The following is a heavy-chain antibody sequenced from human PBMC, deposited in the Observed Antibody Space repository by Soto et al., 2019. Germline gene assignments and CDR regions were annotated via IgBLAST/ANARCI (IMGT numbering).Heavy chain of an antibody. CDR2: INHSRST. D-gene: IGHD3-3*01. J-gene: IGHJ5*02. CDR3: AIGIYDFWSSDDTLFEP. Sequence: SETLSLTCAVYGGSFRGYYWSWVRQPPGRGLEWIGEINHSRSTKYNPSLKSRVTISVDTSKDQFSLKLSSVTAADTAVYYCAIGIYDFWSSDDTLFEPWGQRTLVTVSS. V-gene: IGHV4-34*01. CDR1: GGSFRGYY.